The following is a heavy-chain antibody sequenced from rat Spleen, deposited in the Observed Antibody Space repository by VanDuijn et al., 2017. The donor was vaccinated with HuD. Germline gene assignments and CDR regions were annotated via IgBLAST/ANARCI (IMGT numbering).Heavy chain of an antibody. D-gene: IGHD1-2*01. CDR1: GFTFNNYW. CDR2: ITKASGRT. CDR3: ARLYRDY. V-gene: IGHV5-31*01. J-gene: IGHJ2*01. Sequence: EVQLVESGGGLVQPGGSLKLSCVASGFTFNNYWMTWIRQAPGRGLEWVASITKASGRTYYSDFVKGRFTISKDNAKSTLYLQIDSLRSEDTATYYCARLYRDYWGQVVMVTVSS.